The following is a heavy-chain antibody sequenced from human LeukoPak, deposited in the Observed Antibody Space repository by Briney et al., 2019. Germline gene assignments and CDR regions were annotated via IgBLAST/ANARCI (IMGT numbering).Heavy chain of an antibody. Sequence: GASVKVSCKGSGYTFTNYAVHWVRQAPGQRLEWLGWTNPGNGDTKYSQNFQGGVTVTSDTSAATAYVELNSLTSEDTAVYYCARERWHCRVNCYSVYYYALDVWGQGTTVTVSS. CDR3: ARERWHCRVNCYSVYYYALDV. J-gene: IGHJ6*02. D-gene: IGHD2-15*01. CDR2: TNPGNGDT. CDR1: GYTFTNYA. V-gene: IGHV1-3*01.